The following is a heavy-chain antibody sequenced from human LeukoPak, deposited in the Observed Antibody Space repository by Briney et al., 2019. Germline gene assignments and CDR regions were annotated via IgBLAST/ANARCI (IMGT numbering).Heavy chain of an antibody. J-gene: IGHJ4*02. CDR1: GGSISSYY. CDR3: ARLYDSSGYYYPFDY. CDR2: IYYSGST. Sequence: SETLSLTCTVSGGSISSYYWSWIRQPPGKGLEWIGYIYYSGSTNYNPSLKSRVTISVDTSKNHFSLKLSSVTAADTAVYYCARLYDSSGYYYPFDYWGQGTLVTVSS. D-gene: IGHD3-22*01. V-gene: IGHV4-59*08.